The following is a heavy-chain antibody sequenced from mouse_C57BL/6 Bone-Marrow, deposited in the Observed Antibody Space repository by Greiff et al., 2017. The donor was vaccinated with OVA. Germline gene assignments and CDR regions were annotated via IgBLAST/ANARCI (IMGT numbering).Heavy chain of an antibody. V-gene: IGHV1-81*01. D-gene: IGHD1-1*01. CDR1: GYTFTSYG. CDR3: ARRLYYGSSYGWFAY. Sequence: QVQLQQSGAELARPGASVKLSCKASGYTFTSYGISWVKQRTGQGLEWIGEIYPRSGNTYYNEKFKGKATLTADKSSSTAYIGLRSLTAEDSAVYFCARRLYYGSSYGWFAYWGQGTLVTVSA. J-gene: IGHJ3*01. CDR2: IYPRSGNT.